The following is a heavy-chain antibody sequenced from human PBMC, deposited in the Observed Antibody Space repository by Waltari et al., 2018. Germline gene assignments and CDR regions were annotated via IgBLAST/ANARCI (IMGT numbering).Heavy chain of an antibody. Sequence: QLQLQESGPALVKPSETLSLTCTVSGGSISSSSSYWGRIRQPPGKGLEWIGSIYYSGSTYYNPSLKSRVTISVDTSKNQFSLKLSSVTAADTAVYYCARMTTDSQVVYGMDVWGQGTTVTVSS. D-gene: IGHD4-17*01. CDR3: ARMTTDSQVVYGMDV. CDR2: IYYSGST. J-gene: IGHJ6*02. V-gene: IGHV4-39*07. CDR1: GGSISSSSSY.